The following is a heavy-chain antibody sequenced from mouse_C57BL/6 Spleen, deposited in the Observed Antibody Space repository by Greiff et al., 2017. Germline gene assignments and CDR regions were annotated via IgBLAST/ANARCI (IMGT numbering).Heavy chain of an antibody. CDR2: IWSDGST. Sequence: QVQLQQSGPGLVAPSQSLSITCTVSGFSLTSYGVHWVRQPPGKGLEWLVVIWSDGSTTYNSALKSSLSISKDNSKSQVFLKMNSPQPDDTAMYYCARSRLGGYYFDYWGQGTTLTVSS. V-gene: IGHV2-6*03. CDR1: GFSLTSYG. D-gene: IGHD3-3*01. J-gene: IGHJ2*01. CDR3: ARSRLGGYYFDY.